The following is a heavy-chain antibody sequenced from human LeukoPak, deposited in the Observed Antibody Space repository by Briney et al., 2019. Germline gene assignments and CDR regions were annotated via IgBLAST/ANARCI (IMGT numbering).Heavy chain of an antibody. CDR3: ARDLGRYCSSTSCTPDWFDP. CDR1: GFTFSSYW. D-gene: IGHD2-2*01. Sequence: GGSLRLSCAASGFTFSSYWMSWVRQAPGKGLEWVANIKRDGSEKYYVDSVKGRFTISRDNAKNSLYLQMNSLRAEDTAVYYCARDLGRYCSSTSCTPDWFDPWGQGTLVTVSS. J-gene: IGHJ5*02. CDR2: IKRDGSEK. V-gene: IGHV3-7*01.